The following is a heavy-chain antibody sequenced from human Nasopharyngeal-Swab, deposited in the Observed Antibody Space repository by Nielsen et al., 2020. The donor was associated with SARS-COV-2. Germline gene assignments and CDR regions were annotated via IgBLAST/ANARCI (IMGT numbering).Heavy chain of an antibody. CDR2: FDPEDGET. D-gene: IGHD6-19*01. J-gene: IGHJ4*02. CDR3: ATSMAVAGTQPPLY. V-gene: IGHV1-24*01. Sequence: ASVKVSCKVSGYTLTELSMHWVRQAPGKGLEWMGGFDPEDGETIYAQKFQGRVTMTEDTSTDTAYMEPSSLRSEDTAVYYCATSMAVAGTQPPLYWGQGTLVTVSS. CDR1: GYTLTELS.